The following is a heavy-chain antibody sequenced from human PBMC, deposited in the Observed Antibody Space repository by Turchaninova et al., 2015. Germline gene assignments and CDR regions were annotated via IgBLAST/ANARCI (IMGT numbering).Heavy chain of an antibody. D-gene: IGHD6-19*01. Sequence: EVHLVDSGGGLVQPGGSLGLSCAASGFIFSASNINGVLTAPGEGPEWVSFIRASGSSIYYADSVKGRFTISRDNAKNSLYLQMNGLRVEDTAVYFCARISEWYGRHWGQGTLVTVSS. V-gene: IGHV3-48*04. CDR2: IRASGSSI. CDR3: ARISEWYGRH. CDR1: GFIFSASN. J-gene: IGHJ4*02.